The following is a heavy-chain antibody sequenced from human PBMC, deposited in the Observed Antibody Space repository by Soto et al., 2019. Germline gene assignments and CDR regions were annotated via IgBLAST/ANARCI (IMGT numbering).Heavy chain of an antibody. V-gene: IGHV3-9*01. CDR1: GFTFDDYA. Sequence: DVQLVESGGGLVQPGRSLRLSCAASGFTFDDYAMHWVRQAPGKGLEWVSGISWNSGSIGYADSVKGRFTISRDNAKNSLYLQMNSLRDEDTALYYCAKDITTMVRGVITTYIYWGQGTPVTVSS. CDR3: AKDITTMVRGVITTYIY. J-gene: IGHJ4*02. D-gene: IGHD3-10*01. CDR2: ISWNSGSI.